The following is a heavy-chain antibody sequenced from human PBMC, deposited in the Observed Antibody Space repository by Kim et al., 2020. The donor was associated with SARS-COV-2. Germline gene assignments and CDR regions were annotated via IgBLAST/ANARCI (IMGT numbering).Heavy chain of an antibody. D-gene: IGHD6-13*01. J-gene: IGHJ6*02. Sequence: GGSLRLSCAASGFTFEDYTMHWVRQAPGKGLEWVSLISWDGGSTYYADSVKGRFTISRDNSKNSLYLQMNSLRTEDTALYYCAKDIAAAGRDYYYYGMDVWGQGTTVTVSS. V-gene: IGHV3-43*01. CDR2: ISWDGGST. CDR3: AKDIAAAGRDYYYYGMDV. CDR1: GFTFEDYT.